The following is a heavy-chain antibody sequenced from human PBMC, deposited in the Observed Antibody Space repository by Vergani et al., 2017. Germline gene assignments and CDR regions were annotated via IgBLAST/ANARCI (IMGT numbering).Heavy chain of an antibody. D-gene: IGHD6-13*01. CDR1: GFTSSYYG. J-gene: IGHJ1*01. CDR2: ISYDGTQK. CDR3: ATKSXFTPVCQIGYFRE. Sequence: QVHLVESGGGVVQPGRSLRLSCVVSGFTSSYYGMHWVRQAPGKGLEWGAVISYDGTQKYYADSVKGRITISRDNSKSTLYLQMNSLRTEDTAVYYCATKSXFTPVCQIGYFREWGQGTLVTVSS. V-gene: IGHV3-30*03.